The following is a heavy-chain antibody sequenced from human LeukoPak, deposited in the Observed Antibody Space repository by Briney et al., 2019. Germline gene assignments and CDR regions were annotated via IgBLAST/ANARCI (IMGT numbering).Heavy chain of an antibody. CDR1: GGSVNSSTYY. D-gene: IGHD2-15*01. V-gene: IGHV4-39*01. CDR3: ARQGVVAAKGYYYYYGMDV. Sequence: SETLSLTCTVSGGSVNSSTYYWGWIRQPPGKGLEWIGSIYYSGSTYYNPSLKSRVTISVDTSKNQFSLKLSSVTAADTAVYYCARQGVVAAKGYYYYYGMDVWGQGTTVTVSS. J-gene: IGHJ6*02. CDR2: IYYSGST.